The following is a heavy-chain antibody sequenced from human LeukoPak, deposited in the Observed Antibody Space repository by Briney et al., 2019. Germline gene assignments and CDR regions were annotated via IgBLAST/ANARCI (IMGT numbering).Heavy chain of an antibody. D-gene: IGHD6-13*01. CDR3: ARRVYFDY. Sequence: SETQSLTCAVYGGSFSGYYWSWIRRPPGKGLEWIGEINHSGSTNYNPSLKSRVTISVDTSKNQFSLKLSSVTAADTAVYYCARRVYFDYWGQGTLVTVSS. V-gene: IGHV4-34*01. J-gene: IGHJ4*02. CDR2: INHSGST. CDR1: GGSFSGYY.